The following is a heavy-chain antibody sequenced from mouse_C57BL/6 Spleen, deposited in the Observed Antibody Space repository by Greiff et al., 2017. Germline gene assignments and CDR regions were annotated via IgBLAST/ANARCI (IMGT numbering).Heavy chain of an antibody. J-gene: IGHJ1*03. V-gene: IGHV1-63*01. CDR2: IYPGGGYT. D-gene: IGHD1-1*01. CDR3: ARKARYYGSSSGYFDV. CDR1: GYTFTNYW. Sequence: VQLQQSGAELVRPGTSVKMSCKASGYTFTNYWIGWAKQRPGHGLEWIGDIYPGGGYTNYNEKFKGKATLTADKSSSTADMQFSSLTSEDSAIYYCARKARYYGSSSGYFDVWGTGTTVTVSS.